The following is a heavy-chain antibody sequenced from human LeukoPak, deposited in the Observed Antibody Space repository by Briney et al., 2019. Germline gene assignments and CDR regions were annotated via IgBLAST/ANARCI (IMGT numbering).Heavy chain of an antibody. Sequence: ASVKVSCKASGYTFTSYGISWVRQAPGQGLEWMGWINPNSGGTNYAQKFQGRVTMTRDTSISTAYMELSRLRSDDTAVYYCARDGRGGYYGSGSSQSYYYYYMDVWGKGTTVTVSS. J-gene: IGHJ6*03. CDR2: INPNSGGT. V-gene: IGHV1-2*02. CDR3: ARDGRGGYYGSGSSQSYYYYYMDV. D-gene: IGHD3-10*01. CDR1: GYTFTSYG.